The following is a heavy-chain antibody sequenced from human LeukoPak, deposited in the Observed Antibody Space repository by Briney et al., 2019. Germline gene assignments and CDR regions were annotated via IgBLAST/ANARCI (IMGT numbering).Heavy chain of an antibody. CDR3: TRPSVAAVETAMAQVDY. CDR2: IRSKTSDYAT. D-gene: IGHD5-18*01. CDR1: GFTFSGAA. J-gene: IGHJ4*02. V-gene: IGHV3-73*01. Sequence: PGGSLRLSCAASGFTFSGAAIHWVRQASGRGLEWVGRIRSKTSDYATTYAASVKGRFTISRDDSKNTACLQMNSLKTEDTAVYYCTRPSVAAVETAMAQVDYWGQGTLVTVSS.